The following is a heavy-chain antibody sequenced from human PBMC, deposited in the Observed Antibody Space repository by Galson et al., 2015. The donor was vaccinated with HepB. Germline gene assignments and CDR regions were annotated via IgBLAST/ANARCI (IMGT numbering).Heavy chain of an antibody. CDR3: ARDGHQLQWSYYGMDV. CDR2: IYTSGST. D-gene: IGHD5-24*01. CDR1: GGSISSYY. Sequence: ETLSLTCTVSGGSISSYYWSWIQQPAGKGLEWIGRIYTSGSTNYNPSLKSRVTMSVDTSKNQFSLKLSSVTAADTAVYYCARDGHQLQWSYYGMDVWGQGTTVTVSS. J-gene: IGHJ6*02. V-gene: IGHV4-4*07.